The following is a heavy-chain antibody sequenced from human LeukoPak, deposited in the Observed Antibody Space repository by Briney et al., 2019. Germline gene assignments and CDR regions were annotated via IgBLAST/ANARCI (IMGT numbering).Heavy chain of an antibody. Sequence: GGSLRLSCAASGFTFRSHGMHWVRQAPGKGLEWVGVIWYDASNKYYADSVKGRFTISRDNSKNTLYLQMNSLRAEDTAVYYCARDRDSSSHYFDYWSQGTLVTVSS. V-gene: IGHV3-33*01. CDR1: GFTFRSHG. J-gene: IGHJ4*02. D-gene: IGHD6-13*01. CDR2: IWYDASNK. CDR3: ARDRDSSSHYFDY.